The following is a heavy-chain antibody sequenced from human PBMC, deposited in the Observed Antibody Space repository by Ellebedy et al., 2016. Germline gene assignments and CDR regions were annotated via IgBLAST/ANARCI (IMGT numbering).Heavy chain of an antibody. D-gene: IGHD6-6*01. Sequence: ASVKVSCKTSGYTFSDYYMHWVRQAPGQGLEWMGWINPSNGGTKYAQKFQDRVTLTRDTSISTAYMELNRLRSDDSAVFYCARGGSSSFLGWFDPWGQGTLVTVSS. V-gene: IGHV1-2*02. CDR3: ARGGSSSFLGWFDP. CDR2: INPSNGGT. J-gene: IGHJ5*02. CDR1: GYTFSDYY.